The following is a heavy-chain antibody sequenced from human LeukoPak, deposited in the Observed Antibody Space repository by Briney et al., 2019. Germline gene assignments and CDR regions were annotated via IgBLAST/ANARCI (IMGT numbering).Heavy chain of an antibody. CDR3: AELGITMIGGV. Sequence: PGGSLRLSCAASGFTFDDYTMHWVRQAPGKGLEWVSLIRWDGVSTYYADSVKGRFTISRDNAKNSLYLQMNSLRAEDTAVYYCAELGITMIGGVWGKGTTVTISS. D-gene: IGHD3-10*02. CDR1: GFTFDDYT. CDR2: IRWDGVST. V-gene: IGHV3-43*01. J-gene: IGHJ6*04.